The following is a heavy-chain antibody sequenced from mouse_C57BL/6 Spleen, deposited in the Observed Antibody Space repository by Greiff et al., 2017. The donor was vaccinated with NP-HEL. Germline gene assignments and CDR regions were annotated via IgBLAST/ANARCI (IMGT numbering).Heavy chain of an antibody. Sequence: QVQLKQPGAELVRPGSSVKLSCKASGYTFTSYWMHWVKQRPIQGLEWIGNIDPSDSETHYNQKFKDKATLTVDKSSSTAYMQLSSLTSEDSAVYCCAREEVVVAKEIDVWGTGTTVTVSS. J-gene: IGHJ1*03. CDR2: IDPSDSET. CDR1: GYTFTSYW. V-gene: IGHV1-52*01. D-gene: IGHD1-1*01. CDR3: AREEVVVAKEIDV.